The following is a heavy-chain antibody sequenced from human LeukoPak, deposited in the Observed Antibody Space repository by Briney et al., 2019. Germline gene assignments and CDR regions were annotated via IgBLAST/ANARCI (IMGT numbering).Heavy chain of an antibody. J-gene: IGHJ4*02. CDR1: AFTFSSYS. D-gene: IGHD5-18*01. V-gene: IGHV3-21*01. CDR3: ARGSGVQVWSSLDY. Sequence: GGSLRLSRAASAFTFSSYSMSWVRQAPGKGLEWVSSISSSGSYIYHADSVKGQFTISRDNAKNSLHLQMNSLRAEDTAVYYCARGSGVQVWSSLDYWGQGTLVTVSS. CDR2: ISSSGSYI.